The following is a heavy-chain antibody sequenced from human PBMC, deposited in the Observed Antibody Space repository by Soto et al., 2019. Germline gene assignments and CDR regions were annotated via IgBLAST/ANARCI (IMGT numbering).Heavy chain of an antibody. J-gene: IGHJ4*02. CDR2: ISTYSGNT. V-gene: IGHV1-18*03. CDR3: VGVNEGVYYDSSGYYDF. D-gene: IGHD3-22*01. Sequence: ASVKGPCKASGYRFSSYGICWVRQAPGQGPQWMGWISTYSGNTNFAQDFRDRLTMTTDTSTNTAYMELRSLRSDDMAVYYCVGVNEGVYYDSSGYYDFWGQGTLVTVSS. CDR1: GYRFSSYG.